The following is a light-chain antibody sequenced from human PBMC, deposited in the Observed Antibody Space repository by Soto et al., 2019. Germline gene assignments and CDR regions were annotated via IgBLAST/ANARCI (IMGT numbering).Light chain of an antibody. CDR3: QQYGGSPFT. V-gene: IGKV3-20*01. CDR2: DAS. Sequence: EIVLTQSPATLSLSPGERATLSCRASQSVSSSLAWYQQKPGQAPRLLIYDASSRATDIPARFSGTGSGTDFALTISRLETDDSAVYYCQQYGGSPFTFGPGTKVDIK. CDR1: QSVSSS. J-gene: IGKJ3*01.